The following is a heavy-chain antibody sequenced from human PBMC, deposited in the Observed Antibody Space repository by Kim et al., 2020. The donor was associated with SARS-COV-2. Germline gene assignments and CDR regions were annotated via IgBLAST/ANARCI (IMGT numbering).Heavy chain of an antibody. J-gene: IGHJ5*02. Sequence: SETLSLTCTVSGGSISSSSYYWGWIRQPPGKGLEWIGSIYYSGSTYYNPSLKSRVTISVDTSKNQFSLKLSSVTAADTAVYYCARVDIVVVPAAIFPVGSGENWFDPWGQGTLVTVSS. CDR2: IYYSGST. V-gene: IGHV4-39*07. CDR1: GGSISSSSYY. CDR3: ARVDIVVVPAAIFPVGSGENWFDP. D-gene: IGHD2-2*01.